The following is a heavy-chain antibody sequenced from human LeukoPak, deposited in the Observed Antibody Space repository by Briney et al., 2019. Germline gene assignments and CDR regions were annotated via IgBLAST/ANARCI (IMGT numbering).Heavy chain of an antibody. CDR2: IGGSGTTT. Sequence: GGSLRLSCAASGFTFNNYAVSWVRQAPGKGLEWVSGIGGSGTTTYYADSVKGRFTISRDNSKNTLYLYMNSLRAEDTAVYYCAKLHGAAGTLSPCDYWGQGTLVTVSS. J-gene: IGHJ4*02. CDR3: AKLHGAAGTLSPCDY. D-gene: IGHD6-13*01. CDR1: GFTFNNYA. V-gene: IGHV3-23*01.